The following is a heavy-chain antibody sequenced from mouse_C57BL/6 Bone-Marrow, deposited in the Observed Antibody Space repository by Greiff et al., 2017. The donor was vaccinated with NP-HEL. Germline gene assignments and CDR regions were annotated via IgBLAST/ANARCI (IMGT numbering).Heavy chain of an antibody. Sequence: VQLQQSGPELVKPGASVKISCKASGYTFTDYYMNWVKQSHGKSLEWIGDINPNNGGTSYNQKFKGKATLTVDKSSSTAYMELRSLTSEDSAVYYCARFQRRGAYWGQGTLVTVSA. CDR1: GYTFTDYY. J-gene: IGHJ3*01. D-gene: IGHD2-12*01. V-gene: IGHV1-26*01. CDR2: INPNNGGT. CDR3: ARFQRRGAY.